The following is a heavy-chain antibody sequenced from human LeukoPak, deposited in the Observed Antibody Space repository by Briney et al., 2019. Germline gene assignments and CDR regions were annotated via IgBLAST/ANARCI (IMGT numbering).Heavy chain of an antibody. V-gene: IGHV1-18*01. CDR2: INTYNGNT. Sequence: ASVKVSCKPSGYTFTTYGISWGRQAPPQGREWMGWINTYNGNTNSAQKVQGRVTLTTDTSTSTAYMELRSLRSGDTAVCYCARDPGTRVVDPWGQGTLVTVSS. D-gene: IGHD2-15*01. CDR1: GYTFTTYG. CDR3: ARDPGTRVVDP. J-gene: IGHJ5*02.